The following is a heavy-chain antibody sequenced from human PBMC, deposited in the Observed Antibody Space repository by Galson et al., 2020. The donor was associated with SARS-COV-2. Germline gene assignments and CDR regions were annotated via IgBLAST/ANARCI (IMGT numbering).Heavy chain of an antibody. CDR3: TKGPPGYCSSTSCYPPKYFQH. V-gene: IGHV3-23*01. D-gene: IGHD2-2*01. Sequence: GESLKISCAASEFTFSNYAMSWVRQAPGKGLEWVSAISGSGNSTYYADSVKGRFTISRDNSKNTLYLQMNSLRAEDTALYYCTKGPPGYCSSTSCYPPKYFQHWGQGTLVTVSS. CDR1: EFTFSNYA. CDR2: ISGSGNST. J-gene: IGHJ1*01.